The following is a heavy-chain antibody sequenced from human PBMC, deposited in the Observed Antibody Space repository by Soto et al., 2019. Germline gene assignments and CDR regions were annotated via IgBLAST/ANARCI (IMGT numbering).Heavy chain of an antibody. J-gene: IGHJ6*02. CDR3: ARASEIVYGMDV. CDR1: GGSISSYY. Sequence: PSETLSLTCTVSGGSISSYYWSWIRQPPGKGLEWIGYIYYSGSTNYNPSLKSRVTISVDTSRNQFSLKLSSVTAADTAVYYCARASEIVYGMDVWGQGTTVTVSS. CDR2: IYYSGST. D-gene: IGHD1-26*01. V-gene: IGHV4-59*01.